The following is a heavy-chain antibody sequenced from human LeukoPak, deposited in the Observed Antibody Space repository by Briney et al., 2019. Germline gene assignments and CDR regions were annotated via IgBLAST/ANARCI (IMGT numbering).Heavy chain of an antibody. J-gene: IGHJ3*02. D-gene: IGHD3-10*01. CDR1: GVSISSGGHS. V-gene: IGHV4-30-4*07. CDR3: ARSDGYGLVGI. Sequence: SETLSLTCTVSGVSISSGGHSWIWIRQPPGKGLELIGYVSYTGSTYSNPSLKSRVIISVDTSKNHFSLKLSSVTAADTAMYYCARSDGYGLVGIWGQGTMVTVSS. CDR2: VSYTGST.